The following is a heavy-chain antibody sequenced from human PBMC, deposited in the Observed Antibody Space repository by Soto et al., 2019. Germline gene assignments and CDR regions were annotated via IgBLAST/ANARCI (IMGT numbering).Heavy chain of an antibody. V-gene: IGHV1-69*13. CDR3: AVGAVQRDYYGMDV. D-gene: IGHD1-1*01. J-gene: IGHJ6*02. CDR2: IIPIFGTA. CDR1: GGTFSSYA. Sequence: VASVKVSCKASGGTFSSYAISWVRQAPGQGLEWMGGIIPIFGTANYAQKFQGRVTITADESTSTAYMELSSLRSEDTAVYYCAVGAVQRDYYGMDVWGQGTTVTVSS.